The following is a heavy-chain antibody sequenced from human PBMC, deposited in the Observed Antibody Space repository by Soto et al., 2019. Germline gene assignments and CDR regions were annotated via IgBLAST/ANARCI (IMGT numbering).Heavy chain of an antibody. J-gene: IGHJ6*02. CDR2: IRSKAYGGTT. Sequence: GGSLRLSCTASGFTFGDYAMSWFRQAPGKGLEWVGFIRSKAYGGTTEYAASVKGRFTISRDDSKSIAYLQMNSLKTEDTAVYYCTRDVTDSSGYYNFYYYYYGMDVWGQGTTVTVSS. V-gene: IGHV3-49*03. CDR3: TRDVTDSSGYYNFYYYYYGMDV. D-gene: IGHD3-22*01. CDR1: GFTFGDYA.